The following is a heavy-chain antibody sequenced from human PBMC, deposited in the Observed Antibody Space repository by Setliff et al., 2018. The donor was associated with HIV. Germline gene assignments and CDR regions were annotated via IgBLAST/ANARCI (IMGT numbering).Heavy chain of an antibody. CDR2: IYTSGST. J-gene: IGHJ3*02. Sequence: SETLSLTCTVSGGSINSGSYYWSWIRQPAGKGLEWIGHIYTSGSTNYNPSLKSRVTISVDTSKTQFSLRLNSLTATDTALYYCAGASVGATGLYAFDIWGQGTVVTVSS. CDR1: GGSINSGSYY. V-gene: IGHV4-61*09. D-gene: IGHD1-26*01. CDR3: AGASVGATGLYAFDI.